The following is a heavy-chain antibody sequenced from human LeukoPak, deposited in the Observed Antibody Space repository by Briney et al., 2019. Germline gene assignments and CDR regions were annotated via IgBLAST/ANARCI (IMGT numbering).Heavy chain of an antibody. V-gene: IGHV3-30*18. CDR1: GFTFSSYG. Sequence: PGRSLRLSCAASGFTFSSYGMHWVRQAPGKGLEWVAVISDDGSNKYYADSVKGRFTISRDNSKNTLYLQMNSLRAEDTAVYYCAKGRSGSYPYYYYFDMDVWGQGTTVTVSS. CDR3: AKGRSGSYPYYYYFDMDV. J-gene: IGHJ6*02. D-gene: IGHD1-26*01. CDR2: ISDDGSNK.